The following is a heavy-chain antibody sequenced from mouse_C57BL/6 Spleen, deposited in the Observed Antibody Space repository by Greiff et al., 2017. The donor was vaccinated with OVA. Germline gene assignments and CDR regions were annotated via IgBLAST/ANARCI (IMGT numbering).Heavy chain of an antibody. V-gene: IGHV1-52*01. D-gene: IGHD4-1*02. CDR3: ARSTELSYYFDY. Sequence: QVQLQQPGAELVRPGSSVKLSCKASGYTFTSYWMHWVKQRPIQGLEWIGNIDPSDSATHYNQKFKDKATLTVDKSSSTAYMQLSSLTSEDSAVYYCARSTELSYYFDYWGQGTTLTVSS. CDR2: IDPSDSAT. J-gene: IGHJ2*01. CDR1: GYTFTSYW.